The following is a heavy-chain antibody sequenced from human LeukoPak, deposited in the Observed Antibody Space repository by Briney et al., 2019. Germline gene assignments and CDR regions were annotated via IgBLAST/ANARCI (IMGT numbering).Heavy chain of an antibody. V-gene: IGHV3-23*01. J-gene: IGHJ4*02. CDR1: GFTFSSYA. D-gene: IGHD6-13*01. CDR3: AKGTGFTRPTSYSSSSYFDY. Sequence: PGGSLRLSCAASGFTFSSYAMSWVRQAPGKGLEWVSAISGSGGSTYYADSVKGRFTISRDNSKNTLYLQMNSLRAEDTAVYYCAKGTGFTRPTSYSSSSYFDYWGQGTLVTVSS. CDR2: ISGSGGST.